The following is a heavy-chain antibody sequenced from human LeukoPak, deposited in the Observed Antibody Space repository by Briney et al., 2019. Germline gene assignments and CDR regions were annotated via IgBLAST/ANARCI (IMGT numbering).Heavy chain of an antibody. J-gene: IGHJ4*02. CDR1: DGSFSGYK. V-gene: IGHV4-34*01. CDR2: INHSGST. Sequence: PSETLSLTCAVYDGSFSGYKWSWIRQPTGKGLEWIGEINHSGSTNYNPSLKSRVTISVDTSKNQFSLKLSSVTAADTAVYYCARGLIVGATTAFDYWGQGTLVTVSS. D-gene: IGHD1-26*01. CDR3: ARGLIVGATTAFDY.